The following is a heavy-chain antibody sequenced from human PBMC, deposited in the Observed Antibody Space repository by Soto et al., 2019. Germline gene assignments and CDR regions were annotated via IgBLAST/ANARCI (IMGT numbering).Heavy chain of an antibody. CDR3: TRVGHSYGCYYYYGMDV. J-gene: IGHJ6*02. V-gene: IGHV3-49*04. CDR2: IRSKAYGGTT. CDR1: GFTFGDYA. Sequence: PGGTLSLSCTASGFTFGDYAMCWVRQGQGKGLEWVGFIRSKAYGGTTEYAASVKGRFTISRDDSKSIAYPQMNSLKTEDTAVYYGTRVGHSYGCYYYYGMDVWGQGTTVTVSS. D-gene: IGHD5-18*01.